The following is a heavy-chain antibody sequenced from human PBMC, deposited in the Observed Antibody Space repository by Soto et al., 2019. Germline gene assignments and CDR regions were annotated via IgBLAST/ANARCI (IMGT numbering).Heavy chain of an antibody. Sequence: GESLKISCKGSGYSFSTYWIGWVRQMPGKGLECMGLIYAGDSNTRYSPSFQGQVTISADKSISTAYLQWSSLKASDTAMYYCARSLYYYGSGSYYRSYYYGMDVWGQGTTVTVSS. CDR1: GYSFSTYW. D-gene: IGHD3-10*01. V-gene: IGHV5-51*01. CDR3: ARSLYYYGSGSYYRSYYYGMDV. J-gene: IGHJ6*02. CDR2: IYAGDSNT.